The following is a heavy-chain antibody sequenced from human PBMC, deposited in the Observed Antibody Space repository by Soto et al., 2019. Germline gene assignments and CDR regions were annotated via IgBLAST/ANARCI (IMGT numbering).Heavy chain of an antibody. J-gene: IGHJ4*02. V-gene: IGHV4-59*01. Sequence: SETLSLTCTVSGDSIRSYYWSWIRQPPGKGLEWIGYIYDSGSTNYNPSLKSRVTISVDTSKSQFSLKLSSVTAADTAVYYCARDRAYYESSGLYFDYWGQGTLVTVSS. D-gene: IGHD3-22*01. CDR3: ARDRAYYESSGLYFDY. CDR2: IYDSGST. CDR1: GDSIRSYY.